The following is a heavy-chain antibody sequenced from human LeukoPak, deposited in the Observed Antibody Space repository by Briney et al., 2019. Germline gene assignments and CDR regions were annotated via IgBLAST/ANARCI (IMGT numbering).Heavy chain of an antibody. Sequence: MSSETLSLTCTVSGGSISSGSYYWSWLRQPAGKGLEWIGRIYTSASTNYNPSLKSRVTISVDTSKNPFSLKLSSVTAADTGVYYCARGRKNYYDSSGYYSRVYYFDYWGQGTLVTVSS. CDR2: IYTSAST. D-gene: IGHD3-22*01. CDR3: ARGRKNYYDSSGYYSRVYYFDY. J-gene: IGHJ4*02. CDR1: GGSISSGSYY. V-gene: IGHV4-61*02.